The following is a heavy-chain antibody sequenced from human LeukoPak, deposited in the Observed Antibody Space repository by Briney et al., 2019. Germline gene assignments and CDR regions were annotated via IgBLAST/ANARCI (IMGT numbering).Heavy chain of an antibody. D-gene: IGHD3-9*01. J-gene: IGHJ5*02. CDR3: ARHGLFDWQMTLDH. Sequence: GESLKISCKASGYGFTSYWVGWVRQRPGKGLEWMGIIHPADSQTRYSPSCQGHITLSVDKSNSTAYLQWSSLKASDTAIYYCARHGLFDWQMTLDHWGQGTLVSVSS. V-gene: IGHV5-51*01. CDR1: GYGFTSYW. CDR2: IHPADSQT.